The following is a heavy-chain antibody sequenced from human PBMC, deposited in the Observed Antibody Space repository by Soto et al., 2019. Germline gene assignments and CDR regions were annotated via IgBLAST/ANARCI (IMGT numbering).Heavy chain of an antibody. Sequence: QVQLVQSGAEVKKPGSSVKVSRKASGGTFSTYAISWVRQAPGQGLEWMGGIIPIFDTANYAQKFQGRVTTTADESTSTAYMELSSLRSEDTAVYYCARADSRDYYYYDMDVWGQGTTVTVSS. CDR1: GGTFSTYA. D-gene: IGHD3-3*01. J-gene: IGHJ6*02. CDR2: IIPIFDTA. V-gene: IGHV1-69*12. CDR3: ARADSRDYYYYDMDV.